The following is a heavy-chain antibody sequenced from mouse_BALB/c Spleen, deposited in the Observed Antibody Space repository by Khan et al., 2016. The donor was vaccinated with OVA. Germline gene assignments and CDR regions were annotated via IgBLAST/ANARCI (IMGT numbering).Heavy chain of an antibody. J-gene: IGHJ3*01. Sequence: EVQLQESGPSLVKPSQTLSLTCSVTGDSITSGYWNWIRKFPGHKLEYMGYISYSGSTYYNPSLKSRISISRDPSKNQYYLQLNSGTTEETATYYGARYDNDYDGAFAYWGQGTLVTVSA. CDR3: ARYDNDYDGAFAY. CDR1: GDSITSGY. CDR2: ISYSGST. D-gene: IGHD2-4*01. V-gene: IGHV3-8*02.